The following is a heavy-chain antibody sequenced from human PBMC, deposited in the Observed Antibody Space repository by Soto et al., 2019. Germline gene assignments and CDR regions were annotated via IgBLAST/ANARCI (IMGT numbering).Heavy chain of an antibody. D-gene: IGHD3-22*01. J-gene: IGHJ4*02. Sequence: NPGGSLRLSCAASGFTFSNAWMSWVRQAPGKGLEWVGRIKSKTDGGTTDYAALVKGRFTISRDDSKNTLYLQMNSLKTEDTAVYYCTTYLSSGYYYRGYWGQGTLVTVSS. CDR1: GFTFSNAW. CDR3: TTYLSSGYYYRGY. V-gene: IGHV3-15*01. CDR2: IKSKTDGGTT.